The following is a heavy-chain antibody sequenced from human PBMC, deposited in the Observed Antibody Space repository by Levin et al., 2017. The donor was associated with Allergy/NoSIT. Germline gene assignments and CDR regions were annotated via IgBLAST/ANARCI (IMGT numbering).Heavy chain of an antibody. CDR3: ARERLQYYGMDV. D-gene: IGHD4-11*01. V-gene: IGHV1-69*06. CDR1: GGTFSSYA. Sequence: SVKVSCKASGGTFSSYAISWVRQAPGQGLEWMGGIIPIFGTANYAQKFQGRVTITADKSTSTAYMELSSLRSEDTAVYYCARERLQYYGMDVWGQGTTVTVSS. J-gene: IGHJ6*02. CDR2: IIPIFGTA.